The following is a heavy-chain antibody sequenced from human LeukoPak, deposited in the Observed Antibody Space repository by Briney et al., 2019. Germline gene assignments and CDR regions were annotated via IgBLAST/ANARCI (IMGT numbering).Heavy chain of an antibody. CDR2: TYSDGNT. CDR1: ELTVSSNY. CDR3: ARDLSYFDY. J-gene: IGHJ4*02. D-gene: IGHD2/OR15-2a*01. V-gene: IGHV3-53*01. Sequence: PGGSLRLSCAASELTVSSNYMSWVRQAPGKGLEWVSITYSDGNTYYAESVRGRFTVSRGYSKNTLYLQMKSLRVEDTAFYYCARDLSYFDYWGQGTLVTVSS.